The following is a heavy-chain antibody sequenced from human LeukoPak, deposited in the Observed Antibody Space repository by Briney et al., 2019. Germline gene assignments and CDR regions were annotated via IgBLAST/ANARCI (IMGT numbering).Heavy chain of an antibody. CDR1: GFTFSSQW. CDR3: VRGGGYNYFDY. Sequence: PGGSLRLSCAASGFTFSSQWMSWVRQAPGKGLEWVANINQAGSEKNYVDSVKGRFTISRDNSRNSLYLQMDTLRAEDTAVYYCVRGGGYNYFDYWGQGTLVTVSS. D-gene: IGHD5-24*01. CDR2: INQAGSEK. V-gene: IGHV3-7*01. J-gene: IGHJ4*02.